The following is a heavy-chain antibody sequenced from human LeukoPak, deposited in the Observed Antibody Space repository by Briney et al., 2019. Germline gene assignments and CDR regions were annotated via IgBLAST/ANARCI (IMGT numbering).Heavy chain of an antibody. Sequence: NSGGSLRLSCAASGFTFTNAWMSWVRQAPGKGLEWVGRIKRKTDGGTTDYAAPVKGRFTISRDDSKNTLYLQMNSLKTEDTAVYYCTTDYGAGWGRGTLVTVSS. D-gene: IGHD3-10*01. V-gene: IGHV3-15*01. J-gene: IGHJ4*02. CDR1: GFTFTNAW. CDR3: TTDYGAG. CDR2: IKRKTDGGTT.